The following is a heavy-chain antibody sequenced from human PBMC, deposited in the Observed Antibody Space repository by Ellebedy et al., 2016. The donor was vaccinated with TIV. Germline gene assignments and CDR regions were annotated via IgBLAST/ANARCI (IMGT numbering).Heavy chain of an antibody. V-gene: IGHV4-38-2*02. CDR1: GLSISSGYY. D-gene: IGHD1-26*01. CDR2: IFHSGSI. CDR3: ARKYSGFDY. Sequence: SETLSLXXTVSGLSISSGYYWGWIRQPPGKGLEWIANIFHSGSIYYNPSLKSRVTMSVDSSKNQFSLILTSMTAADTAFYYCARKYSGFDYWGRGTPVTVSS. J-gene: IGHJ4*02.